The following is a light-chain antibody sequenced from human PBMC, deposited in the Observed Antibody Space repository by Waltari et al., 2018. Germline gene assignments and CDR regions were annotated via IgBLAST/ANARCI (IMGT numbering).Light chain of an antibody. Sequence: SYDLTQPPSVSVSPGQTASITCSGDKLGDNYVSWYQQKSGQSPVLVMYKDKKRPSGIPERFSGSNSGNTATLTISATQPMDEADYYCQVWDGSYVFGAGTKVTVL. CDR1: KLGDNY. CDR3: QVWDGSYV. J-gene: IGLJ1*01. CDR2: KDK. V-gene: IGLV3-1*01.